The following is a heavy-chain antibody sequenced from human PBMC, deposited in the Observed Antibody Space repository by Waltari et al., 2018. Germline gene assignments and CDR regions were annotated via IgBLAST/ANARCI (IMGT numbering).Heavy chain of an antibody. CDR2: NSAYNGNT. CDR1: GYTFTSYG. J-gene: IGHJ4*02. Sequence: QVQLVQSGAEVKKPGASVKVSCKASGYTFTSYGISWVRQAPGQGLEWMGWNSAYNGNTNYAQKLQGRGTMTTDTSTGQAYMGLRSLRSDDTAVYYWAREGGATTRGNDYWGQGTLVTVSS. CDR3: AREGGATTRGNDY. V-gene: IGHV1-18*01. D-gene: IGHD1-26*01.